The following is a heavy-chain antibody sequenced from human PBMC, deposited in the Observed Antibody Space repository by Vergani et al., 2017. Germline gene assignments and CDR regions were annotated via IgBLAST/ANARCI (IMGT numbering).Heavy chain of an antibody. CDR1: GFTFSSYG. J-gene: IGHJ4*02. D-gene: IGHD3-22*01. V-gene: IGHV3-30*02. Sequence: QVQLVESGGGVVQPGGSLRLSCAASGFTFSSYGMHWVRQAPGKGLEWVAFIRYDGSNKYYADSVKGRFTISRDNSKNTLYLQMNSLRAEDTAVYYCAREAAYYYDSSGYEHIPFDYWGQGTLVTVSS. CDR3: AREAAYYYDSSGYEHIPFDY. CDR2: IRYDGSNK.